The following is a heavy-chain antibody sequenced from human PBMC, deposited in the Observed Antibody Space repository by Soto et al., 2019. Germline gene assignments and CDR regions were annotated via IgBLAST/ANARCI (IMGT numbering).Heavy chain of an antibody. D-gene: IGHD2-15*01. Sequence: QVQLQESGPGLVKPSETLSLTCTVSGGSVSSGSYYWSWIRQPPGKGLEWIGYIYYSGSTNYNPSLMIRVTISVDTSKHQFSLKLSSVTAADTAVYYCAGRYCSGGSCYSDKNWFDPWGQGTLVTVSS. CDR3: AGRYCSGGSCYSDKNWFDP. CDR1: GGSVSSGSYY. V-gene: IGHV4-61*01. J-gene: IGHJ5*02. CDR2: IYYSGST.